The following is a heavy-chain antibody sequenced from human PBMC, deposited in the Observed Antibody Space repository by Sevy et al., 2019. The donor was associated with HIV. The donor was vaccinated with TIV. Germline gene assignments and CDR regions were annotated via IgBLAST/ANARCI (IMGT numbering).Heavy chain of an antibody. V-gene: IGHV3-21*01. Sequence: GGCLRLSCAASGFTFSSYSMNWVRQAPGKGLEWVSSISSSSSYIYYADSVKGRFTISRDNAKNSLYLQMNSLRAEDTAVYYCARDIRFLELGYYYYYMDVWGKGTTVTVSS. D-gene: IGHD3-3*01. CDR2: ISSSSSYI. J-gene: IGHJ6*03. CDR1: GFTFSSYS. CDR3: ARDIRFLELGYYYYYMDV.